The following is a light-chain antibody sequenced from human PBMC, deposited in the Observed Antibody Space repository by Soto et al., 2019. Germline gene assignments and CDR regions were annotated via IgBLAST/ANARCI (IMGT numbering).Light chain of an antibody. CDR3: QHYNSYPPWT. J-gene: IGKJ1*01. Sequence: DIQMTQSPSTLSASVGDRVTITCRASQSISSWLAWYQQEPGKAPKLLISKASSLESGVPSRFSGSGSGTDFTLTISSLQPDDFATYYCQHYNSYPPWTFGQVTKVEIK. V-gene: IGKV1-5*03. CDR2: KAS. CDR1: QSISSW.